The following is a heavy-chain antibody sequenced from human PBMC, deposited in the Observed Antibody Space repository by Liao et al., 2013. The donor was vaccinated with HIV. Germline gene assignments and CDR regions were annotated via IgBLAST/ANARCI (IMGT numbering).Heavy chain of an antibody. CDR3: ASVGVKSYGYYFDD. D-gene: IGHD3-16*01. V-gene: IGHV4-34*01. CDR2: INHSGST. Sequence: QVQLQQWGAGLLKPSETLSLTCAVYGGSFSGYYWSWIRQPPGKGLEWIGEINHSGSTNYNPSLKSRVTISVDTSKNQFSLRLSSVTAADTAVYYCASVGVKSYGYYFDDWGQGTLVTVSS. J-gene: IGHJ4*02. CDR1: GGSFSGYY.